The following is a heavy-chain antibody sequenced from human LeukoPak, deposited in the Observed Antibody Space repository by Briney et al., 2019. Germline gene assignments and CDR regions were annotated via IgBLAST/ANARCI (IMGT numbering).Heavy chain of an antibody. V-gene: IGHV1-8*01. CDR2: MIPNSGNT. Sequence: ASVKVSCKASGYTFTSYDINWVRQATGQGLEWMGWMIPNSGNTGYAQKFQGRVTMTRNTSISTAYMELSSLRSEDTAVYYCALRVVYGAPLDYWGQGTLVTVSS. CDR3: ALRVVYGAPLDY. CDR1: GYTFTSYD. D-gene: IGHD5/OR15-5a*01. J-gene: IGHJ4*02.